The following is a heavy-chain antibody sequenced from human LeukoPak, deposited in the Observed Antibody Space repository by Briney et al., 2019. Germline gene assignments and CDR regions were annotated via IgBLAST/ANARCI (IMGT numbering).Heavy chain of an antibody. Sequence: AAVKVSCKASGYTFTSYDINWVRQATGQGLEWMGWTNPNSGNTGYAQKFQGRVTMTRNTSISTAYMELSSLRSEDTAVYYCARCLGLRFLEWLPQWNYYGMDVWGQGTTVTVSS. J-gene: IGHJ6*02. CDR1: GYTFTSYD. CDR2: TNPNSGNT. CDR3: ARCLGLRFLEWLPQWNYYGMDV. D-gene: IGHD3-3*01. V-gene: IGHV1-8*01.